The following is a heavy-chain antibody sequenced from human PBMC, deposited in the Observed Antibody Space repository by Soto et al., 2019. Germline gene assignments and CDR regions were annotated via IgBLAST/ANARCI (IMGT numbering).Heavy chain of an antibody. CDR1: GGTFSSYA. D-gene: IGHD2-2*01. V-gene: IGHV1-69*01. Sequence: QVQLVQSGAEVKKPGSSVKVSCKASGGTFSSYAISWVRQAPGQGLEWMGGIIPIFGTANYAQKFQGRVTITGDESTNTAYMELSSLRSEDTAVYYCARRDRYCSSTSSYESPYYYGIDLWGQGTTVTVSS. CDR2: IIPIFGTA. J-gene: IGHJ6*02. CDR3: ARRDRYCSSTSSYESPYYYGIDL.